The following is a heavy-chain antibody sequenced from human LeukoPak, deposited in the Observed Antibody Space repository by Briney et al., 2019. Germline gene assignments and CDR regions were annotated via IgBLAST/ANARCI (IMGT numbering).Heavy chain of an antibody. J-gene: IGHJ4*02. V-gene: IGHV3-30*03. D-gene: IGHD5-18*01. CDR3: ARRGYSFALDS. Sequence: GGSLRLSCAASGFTFSSYGMHWVRQAPGKGLEWVAVISYDGSNKYYADSVKGRFTISRDNGKNSLYLQMNSLRAEDTAVYYCARRGYSFALDSWGQGTLVTVSS. CDR1: GFTFSSYG. CDR2: ISYDGSNK.